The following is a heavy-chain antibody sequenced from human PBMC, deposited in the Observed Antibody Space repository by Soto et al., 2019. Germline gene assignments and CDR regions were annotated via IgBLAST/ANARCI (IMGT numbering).Heavy chain of an antibody. Sequence: PSEPLSLTCTVSGGSISSVGYYRSWIRQHPGKGLEWIGYIYYSGSTYYNPSLKSRVTISVDTSKNQFSLKLSSVTAADTAVYYFARGINYGDYVEYFDYWGQGTLVTVSS. J-gene: IGHJ4*02. CDR3: ARGINYGDYVEYFDY. CDR1: GGSISSVGYY. D-gene: IGHD4-17*01. CDR2: IYYSGST. V-gene: IGHV4-31*03.